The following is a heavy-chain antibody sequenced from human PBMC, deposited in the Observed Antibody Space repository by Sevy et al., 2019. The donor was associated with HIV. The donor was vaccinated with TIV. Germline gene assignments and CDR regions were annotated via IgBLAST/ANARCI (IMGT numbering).Heavy chain of an antibody. CDR2: VYYSGST. CDR3: ARQGSSAYFNYYAMDV. Sequence: SETLSLTCTVSGGSISSYFYSWIRQPPGKGLEWIGNVYYSGSTNYNHSLTSRVTISVDTSKNQFSLELSSVTAADTAVYYCARQGSSAYFNYYAMDVWGQGTTVTVSS. CDR1: GGSISSYF. D-gene: IGHD6-6*01. J-gene: IGHJ6*02. V-gene: IGHV4-59*08.